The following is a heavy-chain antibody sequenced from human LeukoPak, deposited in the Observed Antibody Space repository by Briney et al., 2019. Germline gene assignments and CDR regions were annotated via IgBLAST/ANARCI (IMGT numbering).Heavy chain of an antibody. CDR2: INPSGGST. CDR3: ARNSHGYSSGWLQFNFDY. J-gene: IGHJ4*02. Sequence: GASVKVSCKASGYTFTSYYMHWVRQAPGQGLEWMGIINPSGGSTSYAQKFQGRVTMTRDTSTSTVYMELRSLRSDDTAVYYCARNSHGYSSGWLQFNFDYWGQGTLATVSS. V-gene: IGHV1-46*01. CDR1: GYTFTSYY. D-gene: IGHD6-19*01.